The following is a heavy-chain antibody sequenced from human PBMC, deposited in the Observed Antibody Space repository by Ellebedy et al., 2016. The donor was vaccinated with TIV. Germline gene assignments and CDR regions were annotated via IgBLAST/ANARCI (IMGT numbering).Heavy chain of an antibody. D-gene: IGHD1-26*01. V-gene: IGHV3-7*01. Sequence: GGSLRLSXAASGFTFSSYWMSWVRQAPGKGLEWVANINQYGSEIYYVDFVKGRFTISRDNAKNSLNLQMNSLRAEDTAVYYCARDKIVGATYFDYWGQGTLVTVSS. CDR2: INQYGSEI. J-gene: IGHJ4*02. CDR1: GFTFSSYW. CDR3: ARDKIVGATYFDY.